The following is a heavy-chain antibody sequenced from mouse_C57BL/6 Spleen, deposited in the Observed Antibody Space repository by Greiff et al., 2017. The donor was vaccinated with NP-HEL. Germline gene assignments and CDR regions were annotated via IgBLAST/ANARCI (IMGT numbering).Heavy chain of an antibody. D-gene: IGHD2-4*01. CDR1: GFTFSDYY. CDR3: ARARLRIMDY. V-gene: IGHV5-16*01. Sequence: DVKLVESEGGLVQPGSSMKLSCTASGFTFSDYYMAWVRQVPEKGLEWVANINYDGSSTYYLDSLKSRFIISRDNAKNILYLQMSSLKSEDTATYYCARARLRIMDYWGQGTSVTVSS. J-gene: IGHJ4*01. CDR2: INYDGSST.